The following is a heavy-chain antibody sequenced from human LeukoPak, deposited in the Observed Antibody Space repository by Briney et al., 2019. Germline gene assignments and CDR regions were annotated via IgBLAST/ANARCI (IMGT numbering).Heavy chain of an antibody. Sequence: SETLSLTCTVSGGSISSYYWSWIRQPPGKGLEWIGYIYYSGSTNYNPSLKSRVTISVDTSKNQFSLKLSSMTAADTAVYYCARVDYGDLGYFDYWGQGTLVTVSS. D-gene: IGHD4-17*01. CDR1: GGSISSYY. V-gene: IGHV4-59*01. CDR2: IYYSGST. J-gene: IGHJ4*02. CDR3: ARVDYGDLGYFDY.